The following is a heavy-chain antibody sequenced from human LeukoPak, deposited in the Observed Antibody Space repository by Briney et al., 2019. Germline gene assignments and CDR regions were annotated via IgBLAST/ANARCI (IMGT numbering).Heavy chain of an antibody. CDR2: INPNSGGT. CDR3: ARSDSSGFKIDY. CDR1: GYTFTGYY. J-gene: IGHJ4*02. V-gene: IGHV1-2*02. Sequence: ASVKVSCKASGYTFTGYYMHWVRQAPGQGLEWMGWINPNSGGTNYAQKFQGRVTMTRDTSISTAYMELSRLRSDDTAVYYCARSDSSGFKIDYWGQGTLVTVSS. D-gene: IGHD3-22*01.